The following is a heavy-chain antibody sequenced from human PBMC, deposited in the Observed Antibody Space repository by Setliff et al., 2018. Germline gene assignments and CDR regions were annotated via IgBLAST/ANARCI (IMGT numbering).Heavy chain of an antibody. D-gene: IGHD5-18*01. J-gene: IGHJ4*02. V-gene: IGHV1-8*02. CDR1: GYTFTSYD. Sequence: ASVKVSCKASGYTFTSYDINWVRQATGQGLEWMGWMNPNSGNTGYAQKFQGRVTMTRNTSISTAYMELSSLRSEVTAVYYCARRVGSVGIQLPDYWGQGTPVTAPQ. CDR3: ARRVGSVGIQLPDY. CDR2: MNPNSGNT.